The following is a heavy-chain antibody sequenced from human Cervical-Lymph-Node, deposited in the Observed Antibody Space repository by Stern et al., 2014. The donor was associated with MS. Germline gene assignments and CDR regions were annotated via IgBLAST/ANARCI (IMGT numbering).Heavy chain of an antibody. CDR1: GYTFNNFW. V-gene: IGHV5-51*03. J-gene: IGHJ2*01. Sequence: VQLVESGAEVKLPGESLKISCPGSGYTFNNFWMGWVRQMPGKGLEWMWTIYPGYSDTRYSPSFKGQVSISVDRSSRVAYLQWRSLKASDTAIYYCARTRSSSWNWYFDVWGRGTQVAVYS. CDR2: IYPGYSDT. D-gene: IGHD2-2*01. CDR3: ARTRSSSWNWYFDV.